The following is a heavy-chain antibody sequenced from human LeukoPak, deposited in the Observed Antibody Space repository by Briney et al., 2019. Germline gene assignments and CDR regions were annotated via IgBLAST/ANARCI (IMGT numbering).Heavy chain of an antibody. CDR3: ARVRGDFETD. CDR1: GGSISSYY. J-gene: IGHJ1*01. V-gene: IGHV4-59*01. D-gene: IGHD3-16*01. Sequence: PSETLSLTCSVSGGSISSYYWTWIRQPPGKGLERIGYRYYSGSTTYSPSLKSRVTISVDTSKSQFSLKLISVTAADTAIYYCARVRGDFETDWGQGTLVTVSS. CDR2: RYYSGST.